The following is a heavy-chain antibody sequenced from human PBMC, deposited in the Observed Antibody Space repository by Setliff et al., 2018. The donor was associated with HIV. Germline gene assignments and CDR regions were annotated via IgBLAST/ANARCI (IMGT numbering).Heavy chain of an antibody. CDR1: GYTFTDYF. CDR3: ARHSLDYYDSSGYHEGVEGYYYYYMDV. V-gene: IGHV1-2*02. CDR2: LSPNNGET. D-gene: IGHD3-22*01. J-gene: IGHJ6*03. Sequence: ASVKVSCKASGYTFTDYFMHWVRQAPGQGLEWMGWLSPNNGETNIPQRFQGRVTMTRDTSINTAYMELSRLRSDDTAVYYCARHSLDYYDSSGYHEGVEGYYYYYMDVWGKGTTVTVSS.